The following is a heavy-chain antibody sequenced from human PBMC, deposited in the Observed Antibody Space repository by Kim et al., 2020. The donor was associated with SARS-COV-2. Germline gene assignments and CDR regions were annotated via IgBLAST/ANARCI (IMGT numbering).Heavy chain of an antibody. Sequence: TRYNPSLKSRVTMSLDKSKNQFSLRLSSVTAADTAVYSCARVDARSLIFHLWGQGTLVTVSS. V-gene: IGHV4-4*01. CDR3: ARVDARSLIFHL. D-gene: IGHD3-16*02. CDR2: T. J-gene: IGHJ5*02.